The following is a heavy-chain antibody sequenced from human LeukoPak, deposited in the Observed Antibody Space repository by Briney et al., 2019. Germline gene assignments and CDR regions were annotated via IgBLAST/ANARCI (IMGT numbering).Heavy chain of an antibody. D-gene: IGHD4-17*01. V-gene: IGHV1-24*01. J-gene: IGHJ4*02. CDR1: GCTLTELS. Sequence: ASVKVSCKVSGCTLTELSMHWVRQAPGKGLEWMGGFDPEDGETIYAQKFQGRVTMTRDTSTSTVYMELSSLRSEDTAVYYCAGVRDYGDYVHFDYWGQGTLVTVSS. CDR3: AGVRDYGDYVHFDY. CDR2: FDPEDGET.